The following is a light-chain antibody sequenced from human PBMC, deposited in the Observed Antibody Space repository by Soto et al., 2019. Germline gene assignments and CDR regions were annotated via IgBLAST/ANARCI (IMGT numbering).Light chain of an antibody. J-gene: IGLJ3*02. Sequence: QSALTQPPSASGSPGQSVTISCTGTSSDFGAYNYVSWYQQHAGKAPKLVIYEVTKRPSGVPDRFSGSKSANTASLTVSGLQAEDEADYYCCSFASSSTWVFGGGTKLTVL. CDR2: EVT. CDR3: CSFASSSTWV. CDR1: SSDFGAYNY. V-gene: IGLV2-8*01.